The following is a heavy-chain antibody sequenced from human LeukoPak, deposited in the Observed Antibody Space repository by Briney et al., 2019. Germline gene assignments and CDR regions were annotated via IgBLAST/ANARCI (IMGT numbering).Heavy chain of an antibody. Sequence: PGEPLRLSCAASGCTFSSYGENWVRQAPAKGLEWVAVISYDGSNKYYADSVKGRFTFSRDYSKNTLSPQMNSLRLDDTAVYCCAKGDREGAAGGAGFDSWGQGTLVTVSS. CDR2: ISYDGSNK. CDR1: GCTFSSYG. CDR3: AKGDREGAAGGAGFDS. J-gene: IGHJ4*02. V-gene: IGHV3-30-3*01. D-gene: IGHD6-13*01.